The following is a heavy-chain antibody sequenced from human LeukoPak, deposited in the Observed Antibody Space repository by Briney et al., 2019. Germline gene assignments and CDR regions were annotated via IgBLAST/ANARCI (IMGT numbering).Heavy chain of an antibody. CDR2: IIPIFGTA. Sequence: SVKVSCKASGGTFSSYAISWVRQAPGQGLEWMGGIIPIFGTANYAQKFQGRVTITADESTSTAYMELSSLRSEDTAVYYCARDTVTTSGPFDYWGQGTLVTVSS. CDR3: ARDTVTTSGPFDY. V-gene: IGHV1-69*01. J-gene: IGHJ4*02. CDR1: GGTFSSYA. D-gene: IGHD4-11*01.